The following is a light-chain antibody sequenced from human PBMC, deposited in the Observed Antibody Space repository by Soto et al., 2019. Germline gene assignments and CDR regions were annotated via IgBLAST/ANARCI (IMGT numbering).Light chain of an antibody. V-gene: IGKV3-20*01. Sequence: VLTQSPGTLSLSPGERATLSCRASQSVSSYLAWYQQKPGQAPRLLIYGASSRATGIPDRFSGSGSGTDFALTISRLEPEDFAVYYCQQYGSSPPLTFGGGTKVDIK. CDR2: GAS. CDR1: QSVSSY. CDR3: QQYGSSPPLT. J-gene: IGKJ4*01.